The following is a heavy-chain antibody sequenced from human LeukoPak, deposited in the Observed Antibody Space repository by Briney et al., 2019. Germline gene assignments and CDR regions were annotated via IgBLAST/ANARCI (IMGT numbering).Heavy chain of an antibody. Sequence: GASVKVSCKASGGTFSSYAISWVRQAPGQGLEWMGGIIPIFGTANYAQKFQGRVTITADESTSTAYMELSSLRSEDTAVYYCARDSGYCSSTSCYDQPHWGQGTLVTVSS. CDR2: IIPIFGTA. CDR3: ARDSGYCSSTSCYDQPH. J-gene: IGHJ4*02. D-gene: IGHD2-2*03. V-gene: IGHV1-69*13. CDR1: GGTFSSYA.